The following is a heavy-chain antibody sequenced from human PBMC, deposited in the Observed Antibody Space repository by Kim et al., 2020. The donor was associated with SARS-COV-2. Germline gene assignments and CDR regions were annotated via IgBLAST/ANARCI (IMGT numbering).Heavy chain of an antibody. CDR1: GYTFTDYY. CDR2: INPNSGGT. D-gene: IGHD4-17*01. J-gene: IGHJ5*02. Sequence: ASVKVSCKASGYTFTDYYMHWVRQAPGQGLEWMGWINPNSGGTNYAQKFQGRVTMTRDTSINTAYIELRRLRSDDTAVYYCAREGCGSPRSLRPNNWFDPWGQGTLVTVSS. V-gene: IGHV1-2*02. CDR3: AREGCGSPRSLRPNNWFDP.